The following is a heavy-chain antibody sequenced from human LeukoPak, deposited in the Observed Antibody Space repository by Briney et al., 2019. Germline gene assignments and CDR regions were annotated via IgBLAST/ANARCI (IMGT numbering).Heavy chain of an antibody. CDR1: GYSFTNYW. Sequence: PGEALKISCKGSGYSFTNYWIGWVREMPGKGPEWMVMIYPGDSDTRYSPSFQGQVTISADKSISTAYLQWSSLKASDTAMYYCARHLRLWQNWFDPWGQGTLVTVSS. D-gene: IGHD5-18*01. V-gene: IGHV5-51*01. CDR3: ARHLRLWQNWFDP. CDR2: IYPGDSDT. J-gene: IGHJ5*02.